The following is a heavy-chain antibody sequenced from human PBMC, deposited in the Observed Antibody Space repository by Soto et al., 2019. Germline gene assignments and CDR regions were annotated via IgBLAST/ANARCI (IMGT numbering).Heavy chain of an antibody. CDR3: ARDEDYYDSSGPYYYYYYGMDV. V-gene: IGHV1-69*12. D-gene: IGHD3-22*01. J-gene: IGHJ6*02. CDR2: IIPIFGTA. CDR1: GGTFSSYA. Sequence: QVQLVQSGAEVKKPGSSVKVSCKASGGTFSSYAISWVRQAPGQGLEWMGGIIPIFGTANYAQKFQGRVTITADESTSXXYXERXSLRSEDTAVYYCARDEDYYDSSGPYYYYYYGMDVWGQGTTVTVSS.